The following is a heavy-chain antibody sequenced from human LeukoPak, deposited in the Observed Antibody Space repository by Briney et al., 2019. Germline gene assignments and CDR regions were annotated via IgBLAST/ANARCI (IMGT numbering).Heavy chain of an antibody. CDR3: ARDVHGDYGSGWFDP. D-gene: IGHD4-17*01. Sequence: SVKVSCKTSGGTFNNSAISWVRQAPGQGLEWLGGIMPLFGTAGYAQKFQGRVTITKDESTRTVYLELTGLTSDDTAVYYCARDVHGDYGSGWFDPWGQGTLVSVSS. J-gene: IGHJ5*02. CDR2: IMPLFGTA. CDR1: GGTFNNSA. V-gene: IGHV1-69*05.